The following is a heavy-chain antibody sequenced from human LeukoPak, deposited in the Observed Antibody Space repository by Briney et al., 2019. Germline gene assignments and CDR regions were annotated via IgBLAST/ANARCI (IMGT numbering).Heavy chain of an antibody. J-gene: IGHJ6*03. CDR2: IYYSGST. CDR1: GGSISSSSYY. D-gene: IGHD6-6*01. V-gene: IGHV4-39*01. Sequence: SETLSLTCTVSGGSISSSSYYWGWIRQPPGKGPEWIGSIYYSGSTYYNPSLKSRVTISVDTSKNQFSLKLSSVTAADTAVYYCARPGYSSSSGYMDVWGKGTTVTVSS. CDR3: ARPGYSSSSGYMDV.